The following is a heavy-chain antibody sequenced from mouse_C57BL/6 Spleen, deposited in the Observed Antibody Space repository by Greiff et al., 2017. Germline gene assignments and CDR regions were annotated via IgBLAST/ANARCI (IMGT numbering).Heavy chain of an antibody. CDR1: GYSFTGYY. D-gene: IGHD4-1*01. CDR2: INPSTGGT. Sequence: EVQLQQSGPELVKPGASVKISCKASGYSFTGYYMNWVKQSPEKSLEWIGEINPSTGGTTYNQKFKAKATLTVDKSSSTAYMQLKSLTSEDSAVYYCARTGKGAYWGQGTLVTVSA. J-gene: IGHJ3*01. V-gene: IGHV1-42*01. CDR3: ARTGKGAY.